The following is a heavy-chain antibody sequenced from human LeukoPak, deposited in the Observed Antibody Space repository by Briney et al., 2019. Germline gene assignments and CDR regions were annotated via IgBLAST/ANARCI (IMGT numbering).Heavy chain of an antibody. J-gene: IGHJ4*02. D-gene: IGHD3-10*01. Sequence: PSETLSLTCNVSGGSISSSSYYRGWIRQPPGKGLEWIGSIYFSGRTYYNMSLKSRVTISIDTSKNQFSLKVNSVTAADTAVYYCARDNPYGSGTDYWGQGTLVTVSS. V-gene: IGHV4-39*07. CDR3: ARDNPYGSGTDY. CDR1: GGSISSSSYY. CDR2: IYFSGRT.